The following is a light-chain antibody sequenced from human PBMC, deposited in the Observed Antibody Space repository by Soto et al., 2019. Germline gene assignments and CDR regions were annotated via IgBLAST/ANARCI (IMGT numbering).Light chain of an antibody. Sequence: QSVLTQPPLVSGAPGQRVTISCTGSSSNIGAGYDVHWYQQLPGTAPKLLIYANSIRPSGVPGRFSGSKSGTSASLAITGLQAEDEADYYCQSYDSSLSGYVFGTGTKVTVL. J-gene: IGLJ1*01. V-gene: IGLV1-40*01. CDR2: ANS. CDR1: SSNIGAGYD. CDR3: QSYDSSLSGYV.